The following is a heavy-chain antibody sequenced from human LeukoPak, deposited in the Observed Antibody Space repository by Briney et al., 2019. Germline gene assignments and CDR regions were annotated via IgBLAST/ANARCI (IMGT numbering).Heavy chain of an antibody. Sequence: SETLSLTCTVSGGSISSSSYYWGWIRQPPGKGLEWIGSIYYSGSTYYNPSLKSRVTISVDTSKNQFSLKLSSVTATDTAVYYCARSGSSGWSPNDYWGQGTLVTVSS. D-gene: IGHD6-19*01. CDR1: GGSISSSSYY. CDR2: IYYSGST. CDR3: ARSGSSGWSPNDY. J-gene: IGHJ4*02. V-gene: IGHV4-39*07.